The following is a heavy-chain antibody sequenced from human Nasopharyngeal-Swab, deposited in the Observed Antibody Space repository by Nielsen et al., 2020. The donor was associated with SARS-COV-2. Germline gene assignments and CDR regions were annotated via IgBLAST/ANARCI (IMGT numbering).Heavy chain of an antibody. D-gene: IGHD3-9*01. J-gene: IGHJ4*02. CDR1: EFTLRNHW. CDR3: GSVFEI. Sequence: GGSLRLSCTPSEFTLRNHWMHWVRLTPGKGLVWVSGIDFDGSNTFYADSVKGRFTISRDNGENTLSLQMNSPRDEDTGVYYCGSVFEIWGQGVLVTVSS. CDR2: IDFDGSNT. V-gene: IGHV3-74*01.